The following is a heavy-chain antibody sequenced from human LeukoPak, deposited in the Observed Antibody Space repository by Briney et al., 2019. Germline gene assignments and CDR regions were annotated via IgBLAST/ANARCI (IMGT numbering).Heavy chain of an antibody. CDR1: GFTVSSNY. CDR3: ARGSSGPFDFDY. V-gene: IGHV3-53*01. CDR2: IYSGGST. J-gene: IGHJ4*02. Sequence: PGGSLRLSCAASGFTVSSNYMSWVRQAPGKGLKWVSIIYSGGSTYYADSVRGRFTISRDNSKNTLYLQMNSLRAEDTAVYYCARGSSGPFDFDYWGQGALVTVSS. D-gene: IGHD6-25*01.